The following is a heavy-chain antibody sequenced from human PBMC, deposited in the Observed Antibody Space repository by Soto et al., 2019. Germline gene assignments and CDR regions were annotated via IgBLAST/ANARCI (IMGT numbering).Heavy chain of an antibody. V-gene: IGHV1-2*02. CDR1: GYTFTGYY. D-gene: IGHD1-26*01. CDR2: ISPNSGGT. CDR3: GKGRSGDVDVFY. Sequence: QVQLVQSGAEVKKSGASVKVSFKASGYTFTGYYIHWVRQAPGQGLEWMGEISPNSGGTKYAQKFQGRVTMTRDTSITTVYMDLSNLSPDDTAVYYCGKGRSGDVDVFYWGQGTLVTVSS. J-gene: IGHJ4*02.